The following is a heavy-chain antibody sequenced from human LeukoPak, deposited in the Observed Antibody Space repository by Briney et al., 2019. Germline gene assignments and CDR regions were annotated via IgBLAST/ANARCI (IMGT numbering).Heavy chain of an antibody. D-gene: IGHD2-21*02. CDR1: GFTFSRYW. J-gene: IGHJ4*02. CDR3: ARSTARFDY. CDR2: IKQDGSEK. V-gene: IGHV3-7*01. Sequence: GGSLRLSCAASGFTFSRYWMSWVRQAPGKGLEWVANIKQDGSEKYYVDSVKGRFTISRDNAKNSLYLQMNSLRAEDTAVYYCARSTARFDYWGQGTLVTVSS.